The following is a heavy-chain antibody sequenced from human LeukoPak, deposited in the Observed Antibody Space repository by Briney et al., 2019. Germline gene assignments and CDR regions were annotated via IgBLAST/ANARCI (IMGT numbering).Heavy chain of an antibody. Sequence: PGGSLRLSCAASGFTFDDYAMHWVRQAPGKGLEWVSGISWNSGSIGYADSVKGRFTISRDNAKNSLYLQMNSLRAEDTALYYCASSSWPYYFDYWGQGTLVTVFS. J-gene: IGHJ4*02. D-gene: IGHD6-13*01. V-gene: IGHV3-9*01. CDR3: ASSSWPYYFDY. CDR2: ISWNSGSI. CDR1: GFTFDDYA.